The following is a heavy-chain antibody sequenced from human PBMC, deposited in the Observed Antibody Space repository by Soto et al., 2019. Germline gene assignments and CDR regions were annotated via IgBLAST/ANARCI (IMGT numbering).Heavy chain of an antibody. CDR2: ISPNSGGT. D-gene: IGHD1-7*01. J-gene: IGHJ5*02. V-gene: IGHV1-2*02. CDR3: GRGRSGELVVFS. CDR1: GYNLTGYY. Sequence: ASVKVSGKASGYNLTGYYIPCVRQPPVQGLDWMGEISPNSGGTKYAQKFQGRVTMNKDTSITTVSMELSNLSPDDTALYYCGRGRSGELVVFSWGQGTLVTVSS.